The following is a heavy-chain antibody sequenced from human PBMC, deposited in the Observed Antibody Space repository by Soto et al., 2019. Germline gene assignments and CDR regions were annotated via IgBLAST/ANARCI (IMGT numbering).Heavy chain of an antibody. D-gene: IGHD6-6*01. J-gene: IGHJ4*02. CDR3: ALEGVTARFDY. CDR1: GFTFSNYP. V-gene: IGHV3-23*01. Sequence: GGSLRLSCAASGFTFSNYPMAWVRQAPGKGLEYVSAIGAGGHTFYADSVKGRFTISRDNSKSTLYLQMDSLTAEDTAVYSCALEGVTARFDYWGQGTLVTVSS. CDR2: IGAGGHT.